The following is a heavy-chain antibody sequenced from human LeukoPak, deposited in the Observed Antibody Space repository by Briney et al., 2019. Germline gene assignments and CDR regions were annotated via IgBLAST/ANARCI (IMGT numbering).Heavy chain of an antibody. J-gene: IGHJ5*02. D-gene: IGHD3-10*01. Sequence: SETLSLTCTVSGGSISSYYWSWIRQPPGKGLEWIGYINYYGGTKYNASLKSRVIISLDTSKNQVSLKVTSVTAADTAVYYCARDRGGPGQFDPWGQGTLVTVSS. CDR1: GGSISSYY. V-gene: IGHV4-59*01. CDR2: INYYGGT. CDR3: ARDRGGPGQFDP.